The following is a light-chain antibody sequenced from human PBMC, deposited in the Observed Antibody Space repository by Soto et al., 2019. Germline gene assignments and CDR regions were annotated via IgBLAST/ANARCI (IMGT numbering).Light chain of an antibody. V-gene: IGKV3-20*01. CDR1: QSVSSSY. J-gene: IGKJ1*01. CDR2: GAS. CDR3: QQYGSSPWT. Sequence: EIVLTQSPGTLSLSPGERATLSCRASQSVSSSYLAWYQQKPGQAPRLLIYGASNRATDIPDRFSGSGSGKDFTLTISRLEPEDFAVYYCQQYGSSPWTFGQGTKVEIK.